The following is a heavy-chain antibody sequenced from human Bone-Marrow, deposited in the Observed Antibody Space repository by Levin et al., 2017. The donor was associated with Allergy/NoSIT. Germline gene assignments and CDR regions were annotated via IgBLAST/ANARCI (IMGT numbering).Heavy chain of an antibody. CDR2: IYTTGST. CDR3: AGESYHGSGSFHAPFDF. CDR1: AGSISSGGYF. Sequence: SQTLSLTCTVSAGSISSGGYFWSWIRQPAGKGLEWIGRIYTTGSTNYNPSLKSRVIISVETSKNQFSLNLRSVTAADAAVYYCAGESYHGSGSFHAPFDFWGRGNLVTVSS. V-gene: IGHV4-61*02. D-gene: IGHD3-10*01. J-gene: IGHJ2*01.